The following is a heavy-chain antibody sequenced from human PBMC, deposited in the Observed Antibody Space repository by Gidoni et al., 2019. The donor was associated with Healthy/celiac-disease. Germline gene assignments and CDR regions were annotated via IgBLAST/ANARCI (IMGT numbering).Heavy chain of an antibody. CDR1: GGSFSGYY. D-gene: IGHD3-16*02. V-gene: IGHV4-34*01. CDR2: INHSGST. J-gene: IGHJ5*02. Sequence: QVQLQQWGAGLLKPSETLSLTCPVYGGSFSGYYWSWIRQPPGKGLEWIGEINHSGSTNYNPSLKSRVTISVDTSKNQFSLKLSSVTAADTAVYYCARGRVGDYVWGSYRRRWFDPWGQGTLVTVSS. CDR3: ARGRVGDYVWGSYRRRWFDP.